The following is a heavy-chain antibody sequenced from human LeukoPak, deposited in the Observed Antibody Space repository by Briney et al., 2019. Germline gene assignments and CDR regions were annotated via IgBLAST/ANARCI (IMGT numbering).Heavy chain of an antibody. V-gene: IGHV4-59*08. CDR3: ARHVNYDILTGYHYYFDY. Sequence: SETLSLTCTVSGGSISSYYWSWIRQPPGKGLEWIGYIYYSGSTNYNPPLKSRVTISVDTSKNQFSLKLSSVTAADTAVYYCARHVNYDILTGYHYYFDYWGQGTLVTVSS. D-gene: IGHD3-9*01. J-gene: IGHJ4*02. CDR2: IYYSGST. CDR1: GGSISSYY.